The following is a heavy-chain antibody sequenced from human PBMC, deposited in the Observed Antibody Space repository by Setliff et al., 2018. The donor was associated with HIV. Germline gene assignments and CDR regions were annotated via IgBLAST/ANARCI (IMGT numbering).Heavy chain of an antibody. CDR1: GGSITRTPYY. J-gene: IGHJ4*02. CDR2: IHHSGTA. Sequence: SETLSLTCTVSGGSITRTPYYWGWIRQPPGKGLEWIGSIHHSGTAYDNPSLKSRVTISVDPSKNQFSLRVKSVTTGDTGLYFCARRRGPMVRGVDPAPSFFFDYWGQGTPVTVSS. CDR3: ARRRGPMVRGVDPAPSFFFDY. D-gene: IGHD3-10*01. V-gene: IGHV4-39*01.